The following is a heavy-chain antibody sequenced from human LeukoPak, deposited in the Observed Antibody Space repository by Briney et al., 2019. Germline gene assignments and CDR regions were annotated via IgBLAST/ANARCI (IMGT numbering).Heavy chain of an antibody. CDR2: ISYDGSNK. J-gene: IGHJ4*02. V-gene: IGHV3-30*18. CDR3: AKDPTRYFDWLLYDLFTSLSDY. Sequence: GGSLRLSCAASGFTFSSYGMHWVRQAPGKGLEWVAVISYDGSNKYYADSVKGRFTISRDNSKNTLYLQMNSLRAEDTAVYYCAKDPTRYFDWLLYDLFTSLSDYWGQGTLVTVSS. CDR1: GFTFSSYG. D-gene: IGHD3-9*01.